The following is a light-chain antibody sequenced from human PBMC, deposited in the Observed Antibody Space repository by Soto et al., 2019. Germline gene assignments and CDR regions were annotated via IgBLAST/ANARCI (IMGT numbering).Light chain of an antibody. Sequence: QSVLTQPASVSGSPGQSITISCTGTSSDVGGYNSVSWYQQHPGKAPKLIIYDVTNRPSGVPLRFSASKSGNTASLIISGLQAEDEADYYCSSHSSSIYVLFGGGTKLTVL. CDR3: SSHSSSIYVL. V-gene: IGLV2-14*03. CDR1: SSDVGGYNS. CDR2: DVT. J-gene: IGLJ2*01.